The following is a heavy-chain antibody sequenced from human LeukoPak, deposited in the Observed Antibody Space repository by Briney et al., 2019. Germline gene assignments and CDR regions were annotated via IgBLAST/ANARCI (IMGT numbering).Heavy chain of an antibody. CDR2: INPNSGGT. CDR1: GYTFTGYY. J-gene: IGHJ4*02. Sequence: ASVKVSCKTSGYTFTGYYMHWVRQAPGQGLEWLGWINPNSGGTNYAQKFQGRVTMSRDTSISTAYMELSRLRSDDTAVYYCARDTTFGDYGPFDYWGQGTLVTVSS. CDR3: ARDTTFGDYGPFDY. V-gene: IGHV1-2*02. D-gene: IGHD4-17*01.